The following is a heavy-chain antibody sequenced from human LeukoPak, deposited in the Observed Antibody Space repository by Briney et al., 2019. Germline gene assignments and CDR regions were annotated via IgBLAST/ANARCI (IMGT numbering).Heavy chain of an antibody. CDR2: IYHDGNA. D-gene: IGHD3-10*01. J-gene: IGHJ5*02. CDR1: GFIVSVNH. V-gene: IGHV3-53*01. Sequence: GGSLRLSCAASGFIVSVNHMTWIRQAPGKGLEWVAVIYHDGNAYYADSVKGRFTISRDNVKNTVYLQMNSLRGDDMAVYFCGGVADAPDQWFDPWGQGTLVTVSS. CDR3: GGVADAPDQWFDP.